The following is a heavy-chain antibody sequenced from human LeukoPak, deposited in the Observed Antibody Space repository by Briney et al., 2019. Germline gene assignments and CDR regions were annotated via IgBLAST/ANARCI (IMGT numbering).Heavy chain of an antibody. J-gene: IGHJ3*02. CDR3: ARRKYSGRGYNAFDI. D-gene: IGHD1-26*01. V-gene: IGHV5-51*01. Sequence: GESLKISCKGSGYSFTSYWIGWVRQMPGKGLEWMGIIYPGDSDTRYSPSFQGQVTISADKSISTAYLQWSSLKASDTAMYYCARRKYSGRGYNAFDIWGQGTMVTVSS. CDR2: IYPGDSDT. CDR1: GYSFTSYW.